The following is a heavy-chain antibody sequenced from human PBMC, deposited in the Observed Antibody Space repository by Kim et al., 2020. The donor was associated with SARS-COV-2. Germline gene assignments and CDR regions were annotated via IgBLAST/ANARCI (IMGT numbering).Heavy chain of an antibody. V-gene: IGHV1-46*01. CDR3: ARDRSYYDFWSGYYRYYYYGMDV. CDR1: GYTFTSYY. D-gene: IGHD3-3*01. Sequence: ASVKVSCKASGYTFTSYYMHWVRQAPGQGLEWMGIINPSGGSTSYAQKFQGRVTMTRDTSTSTVYMELSSLRSEDTAVYYCARDRSYYDFWSGYYRYYYYGMDVWGQGTTVTVSS. J-gene: IGHJ6*02. CDR2: INPSGGST.